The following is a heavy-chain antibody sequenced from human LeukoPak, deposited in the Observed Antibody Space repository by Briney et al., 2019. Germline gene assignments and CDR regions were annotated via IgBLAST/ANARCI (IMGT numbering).Heavy chain of an antibody. CDR2: IYYTGNT. CDR1: GDSISTSNSY. J-gene: IGHJ4*02. D-gene: IGHD3/OR15-3a*01. Sequence: SETLSLTCTVSGDSISTSNSYWGWIRQPPGKGLEWIGSIYYTGNTYYNASLKSRVTISIDTSKNQISLRLTSVIATDTAMYYCARQTGSGLFTLPGGQGTLVTVSS. V-gene: IGHV4-39*01. CDR3: ARQTGSGLFTLP.